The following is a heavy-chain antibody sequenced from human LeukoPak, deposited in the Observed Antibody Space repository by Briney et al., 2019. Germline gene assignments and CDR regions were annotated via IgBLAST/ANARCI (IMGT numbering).Heavy chain of an antibody. V-gene: IGHV3-7*04. J-gene: IGHJ4*02. CDR3: ARDPPHYYDTSGYLRGFDY. CDR2: IKQDGSEK. CDR1: GFTFSSYW. Sequence: GGSLRLSRAASGFTFSSYWMSWVRQAPGKGLEWVANIKQDGSEKYYVDSVKGRFTISRDNAKNSLYLQMNSLRAEDTAVYYCARDPPHYYDTSGYLRGFDYWGQGTLVTVSS. D-gene: IGHD3-22*01.